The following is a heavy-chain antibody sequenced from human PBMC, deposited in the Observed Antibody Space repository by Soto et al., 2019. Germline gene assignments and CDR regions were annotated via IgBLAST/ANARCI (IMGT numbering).Heavy chain of an antibody. CDR3: ARVARFLEWLPFDD. Sequence: SETLSLTCTVSGGSISSGGYYWSWIRQHPGKGLEWIGYIYYSGSTYYNPSLKSRVTISVDTSKNQFSLKLSSVTAADTAVYYCARVARFLEWLPFDDWGQGTLVTVSS. J-gene: IGHJ4*02. CDR2: IYYSGST. D-gene: IGHD3-3*01. CDR1: GGSISSGGYY. V-gene: IGHV4-31*03.